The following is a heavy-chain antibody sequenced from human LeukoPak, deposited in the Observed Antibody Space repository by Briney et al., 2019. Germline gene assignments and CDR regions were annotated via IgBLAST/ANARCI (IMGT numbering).Heavy chain of an antibody. CDR3: AKNGPHDSSGYYLDY. D-gene: IGHD3-22*01. CDR1: GFTFSSYG. V-gene: IGHV3-30*02. J-gene: IGHJ4*02. Sequence: PGGSLRLSCAASGFTFSSYGMHWVRQAPGKGLEWVAFIRYDGSNKYYADSVKGRFTISRDNSKNTLYLQMNSLRAEDTAVYYCAKNGPHDSSGYYLDYWGQGTLVTVSS. CDR2: IRYDGSNK.